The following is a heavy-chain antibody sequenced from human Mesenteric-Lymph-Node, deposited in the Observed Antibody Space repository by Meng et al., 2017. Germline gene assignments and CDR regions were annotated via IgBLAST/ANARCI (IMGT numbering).Heavy chain of an antibody. CDR1: GFTFSTYA. CDR3: ARLAVGLPGRRLSETADY. D-gene: IGHD3-10*01. CDR2: ISYDGSNK. J-gene: IGHJ4*02. Sequence: GESLKISCAASGFTFSTYAMHWVRQAPGKGLDWVAAISYDGSNKHYADSVKGRFTLSRDNSNNTLSLQMNSLRAEDTAVYYCARLAVGLPGRRLSETADYWGQGTLVTVSS. V-gene: IGHV3-30*04.